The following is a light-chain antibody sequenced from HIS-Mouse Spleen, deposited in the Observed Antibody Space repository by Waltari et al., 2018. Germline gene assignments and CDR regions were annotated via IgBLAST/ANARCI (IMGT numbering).Light chain of an antibody. Sequence: DIQMTQSPSTLSASVGHRVTITCRASQSISSWLAWYQQKPGKAHKLLIYKASSLESGVPSRFSGSGSGTEFTLTISSLQPDDFATYYCQQYNSYSTFGQGTKVEIK. J-gene: IGKJ1*01. CDR3: QQYNSYST. V-gene: IGKV1-5*03. CDR1: QSISSW. CDR2: KAS.